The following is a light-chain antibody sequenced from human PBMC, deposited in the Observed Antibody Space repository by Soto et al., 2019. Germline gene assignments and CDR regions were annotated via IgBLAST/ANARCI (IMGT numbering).Light chain of an antibody. CDR3: QQYNNWPLT. CDR2: GAS. V-gene: IGKV3-15*01. CDR1: QSVSSN. J-gene: IGKJ5*01. Sequence: EIVMTQSPATLSVSPGARAPLSCRASQSVSSNLPWYQQKPGQAPRLLIYGASSRATGIPVRFSGSGSGTEFTLTISSLQSEDFAVYYCQQYNNWPLTFGQGTRLEIK.